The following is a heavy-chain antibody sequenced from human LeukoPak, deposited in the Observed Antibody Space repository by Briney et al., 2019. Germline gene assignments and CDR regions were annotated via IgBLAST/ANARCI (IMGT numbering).Heavy chain of an antibody. CDR2: INSGGGIT. J-gene: IGHJ4*02. V-gene: IGHV3-23*01. D-gene: IGHD3-10*01. CDR3: ATSTEVRGAYTPDY. CDR1: GFTFSSYA. Sequence: GGSLRLSCAASGFTFSSYAMSWVRQAPGKGLEWVSDINSGGGITYYGDSAKGRFTISRDNSKNTLYLQMNNLRAEDTALYYCATSTEVRGAYTPDYWGLGSMVTVSS.